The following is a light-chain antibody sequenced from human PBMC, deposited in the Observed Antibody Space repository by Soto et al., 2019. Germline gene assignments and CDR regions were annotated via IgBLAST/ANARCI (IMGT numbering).Light chain of an antibody. CDR3: SSYTNTGTLVV. Sequence: QSALTQPASVSGSPGQSITISCTGTSTDVGGHKYVSWYQQYPGKAPKVMIYDVNNRPSGVSYRFSGSKSGNTASLTISGLQAEDDADYYCSSYTNTGTLVVFGGGTKLTVL. CDR2: DVN. V-gene: IGLV2-14*01. J-gene: IGLJ2*01. CDR1: STDVGGHKY.